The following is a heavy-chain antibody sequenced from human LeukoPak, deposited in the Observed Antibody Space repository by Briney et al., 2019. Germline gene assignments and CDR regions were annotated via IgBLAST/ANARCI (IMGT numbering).Heavy chain of an antibody. CDR1: GFTFSNAW. J-gene: IGHJ4*02. CDR3: TTRIVVGQPLDY. CDR2: IKSKTDGGTT. V-gene: IGHV3-15*07. Sequence: GGSLRLSCAASGFTFSNAWMNWVRQAPEKGLEWVGRIKSKTDGGTTDYAAPVKGRFTISRDDSKNTLYLQMNSLKTEDTAVYYCTTRIVVGQPLDYWGQGTLVTVSS. D-gene: IGHD3-22*01.